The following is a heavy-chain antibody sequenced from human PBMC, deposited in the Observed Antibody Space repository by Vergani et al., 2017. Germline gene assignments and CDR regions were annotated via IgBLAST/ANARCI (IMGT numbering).Heavy chain of an antibody. V-gene: IGHV1-2*02. Sequence: QVQLVQSGAEVKKPGASVTVSCKASGYTFIGYYMHWVRLAPGQGLEWMGWINPNSGGTNYAQKFQGRVTMTRDTSISTAYMELSRLRPDDTAVYYCARVPLRYFDWLPHDWGQGTLVTVSS. J-gene: IGHJ4*02. CDR3: ARVPLRYFDWLPHD. CDR1: GYTFIGYY. CDR2: INPNSGGT. D-gene: IGHD3-9*01.